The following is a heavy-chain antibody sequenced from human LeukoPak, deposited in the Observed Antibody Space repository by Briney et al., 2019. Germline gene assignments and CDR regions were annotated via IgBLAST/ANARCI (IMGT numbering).Heavy chain of an antibody. D-gene: IGHD2-15*01. J-gene: IGHJ4*02. V-gene: IGHV3-15*01. CDR1: GFTFSSYA. CDR3: ARDFGSGLPRPYYFDY. Sequence: PGGSLRLSCAASGFTFSSYAMSWVRQAPGKGLEWVGRTKSKTDGGTTDYAAPVKGRFTISRDDSKNTLYLQMNSLRAEDTAVYYCARDFGSGLPRPYYFDYWGQGTLVTVSS. CDR2: TKSKTDGGTT.